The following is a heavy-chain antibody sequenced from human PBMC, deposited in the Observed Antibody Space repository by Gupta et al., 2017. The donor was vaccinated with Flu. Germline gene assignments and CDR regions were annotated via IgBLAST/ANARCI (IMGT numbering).Heavy chain of an antibody. J-gene: IGHJ4*02. CDR1: GFHFGDYP. CDR3: TRDLATVTTAGYFDY. V-gene: IGHV3-49*03. D-gene: IGHD4-17*01. Sequence: EVQLVESGGGLVQPGRSLRLSCTPSGFHFGDYPLRWFRQAPGKGLEWVGFIRSKAYGGTTEYAASVKGRFTISRDDSKSIAYLQMNSLKTEDTAVYYCTRDLATVTTAGYFDYWGQGTLVTVSS. CDR2: IRSKAYGGTT.